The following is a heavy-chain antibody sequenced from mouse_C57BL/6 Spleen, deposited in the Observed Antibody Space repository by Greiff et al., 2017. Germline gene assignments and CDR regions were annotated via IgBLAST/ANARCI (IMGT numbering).Heavy chain of an antibody. J-gene: IGHJ3*01. CDR3: AVGGFAY. V-gene: IGHV1-26*01. CDR2: INPNNGGT. Sequence: VQLQQSGPELVKPGASVTISCKASGYTFTDYYMNWVKQSHGKSLEWIGDINPNNGGTSYNQKFKGKATLTVDKSSSTVYMELRSLTSEDSAVYYCAVGGFAYWGQGTLVTVSA. CDR1: GYTFTDYY.